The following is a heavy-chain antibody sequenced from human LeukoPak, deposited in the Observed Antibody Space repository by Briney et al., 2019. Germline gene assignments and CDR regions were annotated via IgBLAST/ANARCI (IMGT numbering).Heavy chain of an antibody. Sequence: GGSLRLSCGASGFTFSSYGMHWVRQAPGKGLEWVAVIWYDGSNKYYADSVKGRFTIPRDNSKNTLYLQMNSLRAEDTAVYYCAREAGLYDSSGYFDYWGQGTLVTVSS. J-gene: IGHJ4*02. CDR1: GFTFSSYG. CDR2: IWYDGSNK. CDR3: AREAGLYDSSGYFDY. V-gene: IGHV3-33*01. D-gene: IGHD3-22*01.